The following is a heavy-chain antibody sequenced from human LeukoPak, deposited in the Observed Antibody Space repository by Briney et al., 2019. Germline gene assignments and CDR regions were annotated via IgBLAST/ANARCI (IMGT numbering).Heavy chain of an antibody. Sequence: GGSLRLSCAASGFTFSSYAMHWVRQAPGKGLEWVAVISYDGSNKYYADSVKGRFTISRDNSKNTLYLQMNSLRAEDTAVYYCARGVYGSGSYRILDAFDIWGQGTMVTVSS. V-gene: IGHV3-30*04. CDR2: ISYDGSNK. J-gene: IGHJ3*02. D-gene: IGHD3-10*01. CDR3: ARGVYGSGSYRILDAFDI. CDR1: GFTFSSYA.